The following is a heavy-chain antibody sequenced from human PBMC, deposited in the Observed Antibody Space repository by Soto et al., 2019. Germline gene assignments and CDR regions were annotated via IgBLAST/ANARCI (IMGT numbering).Heavy chain of an antibody. V-gene: IGHV3-21*01. CDR1: GFTFSTYN. J-gene: IGHJ4*02. D-gene: IGHD3-22*01. Sequence: VGSLRLSGAASGFTFSTYNMSWVRQAPGKGLEWVSSISSSSTYIYYADSVKGRFTISRDNARQSLYLQMNSLRAEDTAIYYCARRYYETRGYAYFDYWGQGTLVTVSS. CDR2: ISSSSTYI. CDR3: ARRYYETRGYAYFDY.